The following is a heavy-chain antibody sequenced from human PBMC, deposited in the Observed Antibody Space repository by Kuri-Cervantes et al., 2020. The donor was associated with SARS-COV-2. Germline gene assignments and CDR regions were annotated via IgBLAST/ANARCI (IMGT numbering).Heavy chain of an antibody. V-gene: IGHV3-66*01. CDR2: IYSGGST. J-gene: IGHJ4*02. Sequence: GGSLRLSCTASGFTFSSYAMSWVRQAPGKGLVWVSVIYSGGSTYYADSVKGRFTISRDNAKNSLYLQMNSLRAEDTAVYYCARVPSYYDSSGYYVDYWGQGTLVTVSS. CDR1: GFTFSSYA. D-gene: IGHD3-22*01. CDR3: ARVPSYYDSSGYYVDY.